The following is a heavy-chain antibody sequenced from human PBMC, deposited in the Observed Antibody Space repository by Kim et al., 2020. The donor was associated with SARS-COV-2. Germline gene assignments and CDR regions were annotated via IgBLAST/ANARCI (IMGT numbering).Heavy chain of an antibody. D-gene: IGHD5-18*01. CDR3: ARVFGLWPDY. CDR1: GGSFSGYY. V-gene: IGHV4-34*01. Sequence: SETLSLTCAVYGGSFSGYYWSWIRQPPGKGLEWIGEINHSGSTNYNPSLKSRVTISVDTSKNQFSLKLSSVTAADTAVYYCARVFGLWPDYWGQGTLVTVSS. CDR2: INHSGST. J-gene: IGHJ4*02.